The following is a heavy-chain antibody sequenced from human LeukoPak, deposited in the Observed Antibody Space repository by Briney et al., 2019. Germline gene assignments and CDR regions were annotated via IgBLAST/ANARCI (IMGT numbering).Heavy chain of an antibody. J-gene: IGHJ6*03. CDR2: IYYSGNT. D-gene: IGHD2-2*01. CDR1: GGSINNNNYY. CDR3: ARDPSPPYCSSTSCSTTLKYYYYMDV. Sequence: SETLSLTCTVSGGSINNNNYYWGWIRQPPGKGLEWIGSIYYSGNTYYNPSFKSRVTISIDTSENQFSLKLSSVTAADTAVYYCARDPSPPYCSSTSCSTTLKYYYYMDVWGKGTTVTVSS. V-gene: IGHV4-39*07.